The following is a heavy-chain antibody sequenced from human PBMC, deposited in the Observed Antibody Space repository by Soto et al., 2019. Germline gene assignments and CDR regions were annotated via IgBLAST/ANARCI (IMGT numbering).Heavy chain of an antibody. CDR3: ARARDYGDYKVPPGY. D-gene: IGHD4-17*01. CDR1: GGTFSSYT. CDR2: IIPILGIA. Sequence: QVQLVQSGAEVKKPGSSVKVSCKASGGTFSSYTISWVRQAPGQGLEWMGRIIPILGIANYAQKFQGRVTIXXDXSXXKAYMELSSLRSEDTAVYYCARARDYGDYKVPPGYWGRGALVTVSS. J-gene: IGHJ4*02. V-gene: IGHV1-69*02.